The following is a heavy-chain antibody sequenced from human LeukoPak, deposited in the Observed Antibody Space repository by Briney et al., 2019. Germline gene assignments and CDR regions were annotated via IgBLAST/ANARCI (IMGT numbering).Heavy chain of an antibody. D-gene: IGHD3-10*01. CDR2: ISWNSGSI. CDR1: GFTFDDYA. J-gene: IGHJ4*02. V-gene: IGHV3-9*01. CDR3: AKEIARVPYGSGSSFDY. Sequence: PGRSLRLSCAASGFTFDDYAMHWVRQAPGKGLEWVSGISWNSGSIGYADSAKGRFTISRDNAKNSLYLQMNSLRAEDTALYYCAKEIARVPYGSGSSFDYWGQGTLVTVSS.